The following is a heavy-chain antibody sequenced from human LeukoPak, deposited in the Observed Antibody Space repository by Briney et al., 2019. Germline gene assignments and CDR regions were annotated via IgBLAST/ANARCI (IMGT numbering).Heavy chain of an antibody. CDR1: GGSISSSNW. J-gene: IGHJ6*03. CDR2: IYHSGST. CDR3: ARGSYYYDSSGYYQQYYYYYMDV. Sequence: SETLSLTCAVSGGSISSSNWWSWVRQPPGKGLEWIGEIYHSGSTNYNPSLKSRVTISVDKSKNQFSLKLSSVTAADTAVYYCARGSYYYDSSGYYQQYYYYYMDVWGKGTTVTISS. V-gene: IGHV4-4*02. D-gene: IGHD3-22*01.